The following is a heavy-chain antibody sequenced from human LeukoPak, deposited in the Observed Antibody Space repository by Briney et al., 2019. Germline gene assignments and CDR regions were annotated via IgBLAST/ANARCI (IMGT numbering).Heavy chain of an antibody. J-gene: IGHJ4*02. CDR3: ARGPRNYYGSGGYDY. D-gene: IGHD3-10*01. V-gene: IGHV4-34*01. CDR2: INHSGST. CDR1: GGSFSGYY. Sequence: SETLSLTCAVYGGSFSGYYWSWIRQPPGKGLEWIGEINHSGSTNYNPSLKSRVTISVDTSKNQFSLKLSSVTAADTAVYYCARGPRNYYGSGGYDYWGQGTLVTVSS.